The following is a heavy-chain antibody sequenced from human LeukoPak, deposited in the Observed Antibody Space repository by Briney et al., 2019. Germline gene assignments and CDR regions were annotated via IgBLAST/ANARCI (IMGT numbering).Heavy chain of an antibody. CDR1: GFTFSNYN. J-gene: IGHJ3*02. D-gene: IGHD3-3*01. CDR2: ISLSTSSI. CDR3: ARGVLVDAFDI. Sequence: GGSLRLSCAASGFTFSNYNMNWVRQAPGKGLEWVSYISLSTSSIYYADSVKGRFTVSRDNAKNSLYLQMNSLRAEDTAVYYCARGVLVDAFDIWGQGTMVTVSS. V-gene: IGHV3-48*01.